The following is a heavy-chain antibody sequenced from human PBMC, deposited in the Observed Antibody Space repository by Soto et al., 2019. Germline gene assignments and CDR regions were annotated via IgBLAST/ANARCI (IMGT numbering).Heavy chain of an antibody. J-gene: IGHJ4*02. D-gene: IGHD3-22*01. CDR2: ISYDGSNK. CDR1: GFTFSSYA. Sequence: QVQLVESGGGVVQPGRSLRLSCAASGFTFSSYAMHWVRQAPGKGLEWVAVISYDGSNKYYADSVKGRFTISRDNSKNTLYLQMNSLRAEDTAVYYCARDYYDSSGSPYWGQGTLVTVSS. CDR3: ARDYYDSSGSPY. V-gene: IGHV3-30-3*01.